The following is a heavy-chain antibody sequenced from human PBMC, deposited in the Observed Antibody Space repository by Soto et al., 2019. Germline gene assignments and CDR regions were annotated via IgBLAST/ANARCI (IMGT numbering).Heavy chain of an antibody. V-gene: IGHV4-34*01. CDR2: INHSGST. CDR3: ASTAGILLWFGEARYYFDY. J-gene: IGHJ4*02. CDR1: GGSFSGYY. Sequence: VHLQQWGAGLLKPSETLSLTCAVYGGSFSGYYWSWIRQPPGKGLEWIGEINHSGSTNYNPSLKSRVTISVDKSKNQFSLKLSSVTAADTAVYYCASTAGILLWFGEARYYFDYWGQGTLVTV. D-gene: IGHD3-10*01.